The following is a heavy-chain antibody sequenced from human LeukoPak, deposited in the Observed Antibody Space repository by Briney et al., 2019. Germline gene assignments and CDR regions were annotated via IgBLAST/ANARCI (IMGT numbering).Heavy chain of an antibody. Sequence: GRSLRLSCTASGFTFGDYVMSWVRQAPGKGLEWVGFIRSKAYGGTTEYAASVKGRFTISRDDSKSIAYLQMNSLKAEDTAVYYCTRGKYYDFWSGYYPDYWGQGTLVTVSS. CDR2: IRSKAYGGTT. CDR1: GFTFGDYV. CDR3: TRGKYYDFWSGYYPDY. D-gene: IGHD3-3*01. J-gene: IGHJ4*02. V-gene: IGHV3-49*04.